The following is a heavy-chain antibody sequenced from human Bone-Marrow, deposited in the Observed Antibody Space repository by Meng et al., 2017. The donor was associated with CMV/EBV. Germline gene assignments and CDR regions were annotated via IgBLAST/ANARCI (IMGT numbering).Heavy chain of an antibody. CDR3: ESHNYSNEDY. J-gene: IGHJ4*02. D-gene: IGHD4-11*01. V-gene: IGHV3-30-3*01. CDR1: GFTFSSYA. Sequence: GGSLSLSCAASGFTFSSYAMHWVRQAPGKGLEWVAVISYDGSNKYYADSVKGRFTISRDNSKNTLYLQMNSLRAEDTAVYYCESHNYSNEDYWGQGTPVTVSS. CDR2: ISYDGSNK.